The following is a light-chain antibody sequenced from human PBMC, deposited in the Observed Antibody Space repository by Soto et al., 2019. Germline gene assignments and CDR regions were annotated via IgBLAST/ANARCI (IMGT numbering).Light chain of an antibody. J-gene: IGLJ3*02. V-gene: IGLV1-44*01. CDR1: SSNIGGNP. CDR2: GTD. CDR3: AAFDDSLNGWV. Sequence: QSVLTQPPSASGTPGQRVTISCSGSSSNIGGNPVVWYQQLPGTAPKLFIYGTDQRPSGVPDRFSGSKSGTAAYLAISGLQSEDEAYYYCAAFDDSLNGWVFGGGTKLTVL.